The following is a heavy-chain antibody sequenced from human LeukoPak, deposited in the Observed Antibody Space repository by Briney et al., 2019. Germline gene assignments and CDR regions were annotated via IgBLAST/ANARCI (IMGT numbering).Heavy chain of an antibody. CDR3: AGDTPPGGDYYFDY. Sequence: PGGSLRLSCAASGFSFSTYGMLWVRQAPGKGLEWVALIWNAGTNTYYADSVKGRFTISRDNSKNTLYLQMNSLRAEDTAVYYCAGDTPPGGDYYFDYWGQGTLVIVSS. J-gene: IGHJ4*02. CDR1: GFSFSTYG. CDR2: IWNAGTNT. V-gene: IGHV3-33*01. D-gene: IGHD3-16*01.